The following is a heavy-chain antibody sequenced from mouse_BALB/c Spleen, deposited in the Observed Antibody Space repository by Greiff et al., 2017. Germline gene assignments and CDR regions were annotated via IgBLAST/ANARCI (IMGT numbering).Heavy chain of an antibody. CDR3: ASLYYYGSSPFDY. J-gene: IGHJ2*01. CDR1: GFTFSSFG. Sequence: EVKLMESGGGLVQPGGSRKLSCAASGFTFSSFGMHWVRQAPEKGLEWVAYISSGSSTIYYADTVKGRFTISRDNPKNTLFLQMTSLRSEDTAMYYCASLYYYGSSPFDYWGQGTTLTVSS. CDR2: ISSGSSTI. V-gene: IGHV5-17*02. D-gene: IGHD1-1*01.